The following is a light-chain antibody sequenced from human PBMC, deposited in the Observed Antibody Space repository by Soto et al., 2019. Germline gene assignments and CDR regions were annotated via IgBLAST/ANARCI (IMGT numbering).Light chain of an antibody. CDR3: QHLNDYRYT. J-gene: IGKJ2*01. Sequence: DIQLTQSPSFLSASVGERVTITCRASQAISSSLAWYQNNPGKAPKLLIYAASTLQNGVPSSFSGSGSGTEFTLTISSLQPENFATYYCQHLNDYRYTFGQGTKVEIK. CDR1: QAISSS. V-gene: IGKV1-9*01. CDR2: AAS.